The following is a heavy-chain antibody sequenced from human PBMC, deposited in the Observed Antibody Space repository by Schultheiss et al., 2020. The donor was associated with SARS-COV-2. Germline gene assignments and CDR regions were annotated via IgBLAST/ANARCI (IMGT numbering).Heavy chain of an antibody. J-gene: IGHJ5*02. V-gene: IGHV3-38*02. CDR3: ARSGEVDYDFWSGSNWFDP. Sequence: ETLSLTCAVSGYSISSGYYWGWIRQPPGKGLEWVSSISGGSTYYADSRKGRFTISRDNAKNTLYLQMNSLRAEDTAVYYCARSGEVDYDFWSGSNWFDPWGQGTLVTVSS. CDR1: GYSISSGY. CDR2: ISGGST. D-gene: IGHD3-3*01.